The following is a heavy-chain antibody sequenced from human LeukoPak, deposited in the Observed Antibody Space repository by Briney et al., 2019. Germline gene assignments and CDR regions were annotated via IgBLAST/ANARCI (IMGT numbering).Heavy chain of an antibody. CDR3: ARGYRPYNSACLFAS. D-gene: IGHD6-25*01. Sequence: PGRSLRLSCAASGFTFSTYTMHWVRQAPGKGLEWVAVIAYDGSYTYYAESVSGRFTLSRDNSKNTLYLQMNSLKPEDTAVYYCARGYRPYNSACLFASWGQGTLVTVSS. V-gene: IGHV3-30*04. CDR2: IAYDGSYT. CDR1: GFTFSTYT. J-gene: IGHJ4*02.